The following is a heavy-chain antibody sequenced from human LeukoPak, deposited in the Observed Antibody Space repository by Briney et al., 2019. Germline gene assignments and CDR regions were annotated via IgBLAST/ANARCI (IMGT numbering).Heavy chain of an antibody. Sequence: GASVKVSCKASGYTFTSYDINWVRQATGQGLEWMGWMNPNSGNTGYAQKFQGRVTMTRNTSISTAYMELSSLRSEDTAVYYCARAASYSSSGKTRKNYYFDYWGRGTLVTVSS. V-gene: IGHV1-8*01. J-gene: IGHJ4*02. D-gene: IGHD6-13*01. CDR1: GYTFTSYD. CDR2: MNPNSGNT. CDR3: ARAASYSSSGKTRKNYYFDY.